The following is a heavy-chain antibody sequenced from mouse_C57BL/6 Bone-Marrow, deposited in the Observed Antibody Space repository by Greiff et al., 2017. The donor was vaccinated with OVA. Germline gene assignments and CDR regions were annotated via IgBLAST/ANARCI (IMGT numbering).Heavy chain of an antibody. CDR2: ISSGGSYT. J-gene: IGHJ4*01. Sequence: EVQLVESGGDLVKPGGSLKLSCAASGFTFSSYGMSWVRQTPDKRLEWVATISSGGSYTYYPDSVKGRFTISRDNAKNTLYLQMSSLKSEDTTMYYCARRLLWERYYAMDYWGQGTSVTVSS. V-gene: IGHV5-6*01. CDR1: GFTFSSYG. CDR3: ARRLLWERYYAMDY. D-gene: IGHD2-1*01.